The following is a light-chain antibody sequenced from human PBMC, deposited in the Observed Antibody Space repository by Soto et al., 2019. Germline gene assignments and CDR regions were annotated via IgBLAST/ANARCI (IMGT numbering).Light chain of an antibody. CDR3: QQANSFPTT. CDR1: QSISGS. Sequence: DIQMTQSPSSVSASVGDRVTITCRASQSISGSLAWYQQKPGKAPKLLIYAASNLQSGVPSRFSGNGSGTDFTLTISSLQPEDFATYYCQQANSFPTTFGQGTKVEIK. J-gene: IGKJ1*01. V-gene: IGKV1-12*01. CDR2: AAS.